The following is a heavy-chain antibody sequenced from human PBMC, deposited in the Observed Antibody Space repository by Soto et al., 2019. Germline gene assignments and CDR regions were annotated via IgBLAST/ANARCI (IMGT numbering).Heavy chain of an antibody. CDR1: GFTFSSYA. D-gene: IGHD2-2*01. Sequence: PGGSLRLSCAASGFTFSSYAMHWVRQAPGKGLEYVSAISSNGGSTYYANSVKGRFTISRDNSKNTLYLQMGSLRAEDMAVYYCARDEKPAQGYCSSTSCHPYYYMDVWGKGTTVTVSS. V-gene: IGHV3-64*01. J-gene: IGHJ6*03. CDR3: ARDEKPAQGYCSSTSCHPYYYMDV. CDR2: ISSNGGST.